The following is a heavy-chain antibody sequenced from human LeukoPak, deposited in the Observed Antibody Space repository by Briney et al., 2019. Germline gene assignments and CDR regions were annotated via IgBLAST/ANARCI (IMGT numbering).Heavy chain of an antibody. CDR3: AKGLVSSTWFGELFDY. V-gene: IGHV3-23*01. CDR2: ISGSGGST. D-gene: IGHD3-10*01. J-gene: IGHJ4*02. CDR1: GFTFSSYA. Sequence: GGSLRLSCAASGFTFSSYAMSWVRQAPGKGLEWVSAISGSGGSTYYADSVKGRFTISRDNSKNTLYLQMNRLRGEDTAVYYCAKGLVSSTWFGELFDYWGQGTLVTVSS.